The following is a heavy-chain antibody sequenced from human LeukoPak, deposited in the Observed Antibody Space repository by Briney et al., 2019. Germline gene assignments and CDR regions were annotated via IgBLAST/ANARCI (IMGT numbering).Heavy chain of an antibody. CDR1: GYTFTTYS. J-gene: IGHJ4*02. V-gene: IGHV1-18*01. Sequence: ASVKVSCKASGYTFTTYSINWVRQAPGQGLEWMGWISTYNGNSNYAQKLQGRVTMTTDTSTSTVYMELSSLRSEDTAVYYCASVLYCGADCYSGRYFFDYWGQGTLVTVSS. CDR3: ASVLYCGADCYSGRYFFDY. D-gene: IGHD2-21*02. CDR2: ISTYNGNS.